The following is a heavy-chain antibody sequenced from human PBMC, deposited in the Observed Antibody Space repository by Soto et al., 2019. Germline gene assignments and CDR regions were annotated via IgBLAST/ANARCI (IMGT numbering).Heavy chain of an antibody. CDR3: ARVRVEYSAYEGFDH. CDR2: IWHDGRTK. J-gene: IGHJ4*02. D-gene: IGHD5-12*01. CDR1: GLSFNTYG. V-gene: IGHV3-33*01. Sequence: QVQLVESGGGVVQPGRSLRLSCEVSGLSFNTYGMHWVRQAPGKGLEWVAVIWHDGRTKYYADSVKGRFTISRDSSTKTLYLQMDSLRADDTALYYCARVRVEYSAYEGFDHWGQGTLVTVSS.